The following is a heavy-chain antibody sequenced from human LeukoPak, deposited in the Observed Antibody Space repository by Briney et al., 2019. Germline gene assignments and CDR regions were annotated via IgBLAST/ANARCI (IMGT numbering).Heavy chain of an antibody. CDR1: GFTFSSYA. D-gene: IGHD4-23*01. J-gene: IGHJ4*02. V-gene: IGHV3-23*01. Sequence: GGSLRLSCAASGFTFSSYAMSWVRPAPGKGLEWVSALSGSGGSTYYADSVKGRFTISRDNSKNTLYLQMNSRRAEDTAVYYCAKAVCGGGNPRGTDYWGQGTLVTVSS. CDR2: LSGSGGST. CDR3: AKAVCGGGNPRGTDY.